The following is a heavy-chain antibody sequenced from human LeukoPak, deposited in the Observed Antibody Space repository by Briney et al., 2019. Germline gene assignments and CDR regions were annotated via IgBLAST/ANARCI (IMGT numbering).Heavy chain of an antibody. CDR2: INPNSGGT. CDR3: ARDRPRGSGFDY. Sequence: ASVKVSCKASGYTFTSYAMNWVRQAPGQGLEWMGWINPNSGGTNYAQKFQGRVTMTRDTSISTAYMELSRLRSDDTAVYYCARDRPRGSGFDYWGQGTLVTVSS. V-gene: IGHV1-2*02. J-gene: IGHJ4*02. CDR1: GYTFTSYA. D-gene: IGHD3-10*01.